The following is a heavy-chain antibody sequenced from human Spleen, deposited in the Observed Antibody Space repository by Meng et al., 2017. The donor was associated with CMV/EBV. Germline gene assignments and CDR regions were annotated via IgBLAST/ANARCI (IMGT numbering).Heavy chain of an antibody. CDR2: INPNSGGT. CDR3: AREAEESGEREWSPYATSPMDV. D-gene: IGHD3-3*01. V-gene: IGHV1-2*02. Sequence: ASVKVSCKASGYTFTAHYFHWVRQAPGQGLEWMGWINPNSGGTNYAQKFQGRVTMTRDTSISTAYMELSRLRSDDTAVYYCAREAEESGEREWSPYATSPMDVWGQGTTVTVSS. CDR1: GYTFTAHY. J-gene: IGHJ6*02.